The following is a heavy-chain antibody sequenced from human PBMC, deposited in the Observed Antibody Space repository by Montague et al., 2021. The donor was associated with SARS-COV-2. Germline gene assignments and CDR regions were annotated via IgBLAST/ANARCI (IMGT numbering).Heavy chain of an antibody. CDR1: VSWNSGAD. J-gene: IGHJ6*02. Sequence: SETLSLTCSSLVSWNSGADRKSTRLHSSHTRKSYGVFCLNKTTNYNPPLKSRVIIPLDTSKCQFSLRLSSVTAADTAIYYCARTSRGSRYFYGVDVWGQGTTVNVSS. CDR3: ARTSRGSRYFYGVDV. D-gene: IGHD3-10*01. CDR2: FCLNKTT. V-gene: IGHV4-61*10.